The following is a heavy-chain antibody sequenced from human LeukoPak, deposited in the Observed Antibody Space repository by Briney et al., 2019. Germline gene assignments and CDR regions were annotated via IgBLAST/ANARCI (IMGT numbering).Heavy chain of an antibody. CDR1: GGSISSYY. D-gene: IGHD2/OR15-2a*01. Sequence: SETLSLTCTVSGGSISSYYWSWIRQPPGKGLEWIGYIYHSGSTYYNPSLKSRVTISVDRSKNQFSLKLSSVTAADTAVYYCARSGTVFLSVMWFDPWGQGTLVTVSS. CDR3: ARSGTVFLSVMWFDP. J-gene: IGHJ5*02. CDR2: IYHSGST. V-gene: IGHV4-59*12.